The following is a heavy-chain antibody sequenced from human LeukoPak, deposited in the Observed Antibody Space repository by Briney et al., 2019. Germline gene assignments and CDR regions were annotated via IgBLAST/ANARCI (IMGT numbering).Heavy chain of an antibody. V-gene: IGHV4-59*08. Sequence: SSETLSLTCTVSGGSISSHYWSWIRQPPGKGLEWIGYIYYSGSTNYNPSPKSRVIISVDTSKNHFSLNLSSVTAADTAVYYCARHRVSGSSYSALEYWGQGTLVTVSS. CDR1: GGSISSHY. J-gene: IGHJ4*02. D-gene: IGHD1-26*01. CDR2: IYYSGST. CDR3: ARHRVSGSSYSALEY.